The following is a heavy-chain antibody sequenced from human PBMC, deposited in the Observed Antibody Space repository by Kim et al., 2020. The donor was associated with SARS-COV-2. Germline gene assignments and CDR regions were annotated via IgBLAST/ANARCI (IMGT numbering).Heavy chain of an antibody. J-gene: IGHJ4*02. Sequence: SVKVSCKASGGTFSSYAISWVRQAPGQGLEWMGRIIPILGIANYAQKFQGRVTITADKSTSSAYMELSSLRSEDTAVYYCARDPAPIVAREEWWDYWGQGTLVTVSS. CDR1: GGTFSSYA. CDR3: ARDPAPIVAREEWWDY. D-gene: IGHD5-12*01. V-gene: IGHV1-69*04. CDR2: IIPILGIA.